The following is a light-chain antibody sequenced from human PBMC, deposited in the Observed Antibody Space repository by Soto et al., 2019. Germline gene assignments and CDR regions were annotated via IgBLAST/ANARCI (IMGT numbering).Light chain of an antibody. Sequence: EIMMTQPPATLSVSPGERATLSCWASQSVSSNLAWYQQRPGQAPRLLIYGASTRAAGIPARFSGSGSGTDFTLTISGLQSEDSAVYYCQQYNDWPPELTFGGGTEVEIK. CDR1: QSVSSN. CDR3: QQYNDWPPELT. CDR2: GAS. V-gene: IGKV3-15*01. J-gene: IGKJ4*01.